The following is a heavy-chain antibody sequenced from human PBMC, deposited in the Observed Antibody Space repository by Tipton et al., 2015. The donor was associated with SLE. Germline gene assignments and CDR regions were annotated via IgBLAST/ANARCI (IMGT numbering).Heavy chain of an antibody. Sequence: TLSLTCTVSGGSISSYYWSWIRQPPGKGLGWIGYIYYSGSTNYNPSLKSRVTISVDTSKNQFSLKLSSVTAADTAVYYCAKHDRGRDAFDIWGQGTMVTVSS. V-gene: IGHV4-59*08. D-gene: IGHD3-16*02. CDR3: AKHDRGRDAFDI. CDR2: IYYSGST. J-gene: IGHJ3*02. CDR1: GGSISSYY.